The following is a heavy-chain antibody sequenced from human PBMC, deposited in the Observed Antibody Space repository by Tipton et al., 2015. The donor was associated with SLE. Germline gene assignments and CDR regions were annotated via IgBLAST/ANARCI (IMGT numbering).Heavy chain of an antibody. CDR2: VYNTKST. V-gene: IGHV4-59*08. D-gene: IGHD4-17*01. CDR3: ALLMTTMTTGDY. CDR1: GGSISSHY. Sequence: TLSLTCTVSGGSISSHYWSWIRQPPGKGLEWIGYVYNTKSTNYNPSLKSRVTISLDTSKNQVSLKLNSVTAADTAVYYCALLMTTMTTGDYWGQGTLVTVSS. J-gene: IGHJ4*02.